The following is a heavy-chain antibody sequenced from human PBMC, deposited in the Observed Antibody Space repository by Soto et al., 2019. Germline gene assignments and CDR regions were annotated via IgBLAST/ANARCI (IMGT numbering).Heavy chain of an antibody. CDR3: ARGGKGSGSFSLDY. J-gene: IGHJ4*02. D-gene: IGHD3-10*01. V-gene: IGHV3-33*01. Sequence: QVQLVDSGGGVVQPGKSLRLSCVASGFSFSTYAMDWVRQAPGKGLERVAVIWNDGNTQYYADSVKGRFAISRDNSGNTMYLQMNSLRAADTAMYYCARGGKGSGSFSLDYWGQGTLVIVSS. CDR2: IWNDGNTQ. CDR1: GFSFSTYA.